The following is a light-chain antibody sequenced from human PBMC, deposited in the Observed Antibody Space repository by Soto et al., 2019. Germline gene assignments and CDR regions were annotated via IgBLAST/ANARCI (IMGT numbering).Light chain of an antibody. CDR2: GAS. CDR1: QSVSSNF. Sequence: EIVLTQSPGTLSLSPGERATLSCRASQSVSSNFLAWYQQKPGQAPRLLIYGASSRATGIPDRFSGRGAGTDFTLTISRLEPEDFAVYYCQQYGSSLWTFGQGTKVEIK. J-gene: IGKJ1*01. V-gene: IGKV3-20*01. CDR3: QQYGSSLWT.